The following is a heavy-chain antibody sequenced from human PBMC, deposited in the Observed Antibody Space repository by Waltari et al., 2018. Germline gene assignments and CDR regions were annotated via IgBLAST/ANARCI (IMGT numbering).Heavy chain of an antibody. D-gene: IGHD4-17*01. Sequence: EVQLVESGGGLVKPGGSLRLSCAASGFTFSSYSMNWVRQAPGKGLEWVSSISSSSSYIYYADSVKGRFTISRDNAKNSLYLQMNSLRAEDTAVYYCARDSKGDYSGGYWGQGTLVTVSS. CDR2: ISSSSSYI. CDR1: GFTFSSYS. V-gene: IGHV3-21*01. J-gene: IGHJ4*02. CDR3: ARDSKGDYSGGY.